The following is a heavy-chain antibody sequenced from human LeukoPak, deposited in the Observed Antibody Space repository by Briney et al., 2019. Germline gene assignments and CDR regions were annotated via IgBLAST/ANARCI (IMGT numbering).Heavy chain of an antibody. V-gene: IGHV4-34*01. CDR1: GGSFSGYY. CDR3: ARDQGLNT. J-gene: IGHJ4*02. Sequence: SETLSLTCAVYGGSFSGYYWSWIRQPPGKGLEWIGEIHRSESTNYNPSLQSRVTISLDRSKNHFSLILTSVTAAATAVYYCARDQGLNTWSQGTLVTVSS. CDR2: IHRSEST.